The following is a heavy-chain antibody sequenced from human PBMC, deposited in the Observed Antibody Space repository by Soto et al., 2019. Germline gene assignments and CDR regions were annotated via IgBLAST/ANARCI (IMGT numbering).Heavy chain of an antibody. CDR1: GGSISSYY. CDR2: IYYSGST. CDR3: ARVGGAAAAPRAYNYFDY. Sequence: SETLSLTCTVSGGSISSYYWSWIRQPPGKGLEWIGYIYYSGSTNYNPSLKSRVTISVDTSKNQFSLKLSSVTAADTAVYYCARVGGAAAAPRAYNYFDYWGQGTLVTVSS. J-gene: IGHJ4*02. D-gene: IGHD6-13*01. V-gene: IGHV4-59*08.